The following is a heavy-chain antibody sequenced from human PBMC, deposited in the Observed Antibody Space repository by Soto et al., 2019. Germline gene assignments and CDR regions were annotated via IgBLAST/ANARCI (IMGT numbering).Heavy chain of an antibody. D-gene: IGHD5-12*01. J-gene: IGHJ4*02. CDR2: IYYSGST. Sequence: PSETLSLTCTVSGGSISSSSYYWGWIRQPPGKGLEWIGSIYYSGSTYYNPSLKSRVTISVDTSKNQFSLKLSSVTAADTAVYYCARNLQREYSGYDYDYWGQGTLVTVSS. CDR3: ARNLQREYSGYDYDY. CDR1: GGSISSSSYY. V-gene: IGHV4-39*01.